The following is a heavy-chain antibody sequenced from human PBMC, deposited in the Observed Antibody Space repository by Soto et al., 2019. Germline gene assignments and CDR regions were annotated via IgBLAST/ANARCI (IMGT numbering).Heavy chain of an antibody. V-gene: IGHV3-33*01. CDR2: IWYDGSNK. Sequence: QVQLVESGGGVVQPGRSLRLSCAASGFTFSSYGMHWVRQAPGKGLEWVAVIWYDGSNKYYADSVKGRFTISRDNSKNTRYLQMNSLRAEDTAVYYCARDGGRFLGPPNPIDYWGQGTLVTVSS. CDR3: ARDGGRFLGPPNPIDY. D-gene: IGHD3-3*01. J-gene: IGHJ4*02. CDR1: GFTFSSYG.